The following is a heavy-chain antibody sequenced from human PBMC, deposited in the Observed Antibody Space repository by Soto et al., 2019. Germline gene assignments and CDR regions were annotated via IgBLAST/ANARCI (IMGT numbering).Heavy chain of an antibody. CDR3: ARGEGSGWYFDY. V-gene: IGHV4-34*01. D-gene: IGHD6-19*01. Sequence: QVQLQQWGAGLLKPSETLSLTCAVYGESFTGYYWSWIRQPPGKGLEWIGEINHSGSTNYNPSLKSRVTFSVDTSKNQFSLKLTSVTAADTAVYYCARGEGSGWYFDYWGQGTLVTVSS. CDR2: INHSGST. J-gene: IGHJ4*02. CDR1: GESFTGYY.